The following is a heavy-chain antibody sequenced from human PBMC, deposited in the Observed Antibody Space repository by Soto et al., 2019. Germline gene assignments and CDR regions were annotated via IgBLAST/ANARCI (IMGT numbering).Heavy chain of an antibody. CDR2: INPSGGST. J-gene: IGHJ4*02. CDR3: AREGADYYDTFFEY. Sequence: ASEEASSKASGYTFTSSYMHWVRQAPGQGLEWMGLINPSGGSTSYAQKFQGRVTMTRDTSTSTVYMEPSSLRSEDTAVYFCAREGADYYDTFFEYLGQGTLETVSS. D-gene: IGHD3-22*01. V-gene: IGHV1-46*01. CDR1: GYTFTSSY.